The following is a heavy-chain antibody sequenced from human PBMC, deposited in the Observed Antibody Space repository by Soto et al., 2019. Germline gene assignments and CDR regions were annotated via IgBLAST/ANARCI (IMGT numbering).Heavy chain of an antibody. J-gene: IGHJ6*02. CDR2: LYFNGDR. V-gene: IGHV2-5*01. CDR1: GFSLSSSGVG. Sequence: SGPTLVNPTQTLTLTCTFSGFSLSSSGVGVGWIRQPPGRSLEWLAVLYFNGDRRRSPSLENRLTITKDTSKNQVILTMTNMDPVDTATYYCIYRRAAYDYHGLDVWGQGTTVTVSS. D-gene: IGHD6-25*01. CDR3: IYRRAAYDYHGLDV.